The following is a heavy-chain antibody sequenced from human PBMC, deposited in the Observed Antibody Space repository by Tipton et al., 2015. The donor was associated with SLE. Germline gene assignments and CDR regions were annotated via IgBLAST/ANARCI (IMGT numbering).Heavy chain of an antibody. V-gene: IGHV4-38-2*01. D-gene: IGHD3-10*01. Sequence: TLSLTCAVSGYSISSGYYWGWIRQPPGKGLEWIGSIYHSGSTYYNPSLKSRVTISVDTSKNQFSLKLSSVTAADTAVYYCALQAGDHDAFDIWGQGTMVTVSS. CDR3: ALQAGDHDAFDI. CDR1: GYSISSGYY. J-gene: IGHJ3*02. CDR2: IYHSGST.